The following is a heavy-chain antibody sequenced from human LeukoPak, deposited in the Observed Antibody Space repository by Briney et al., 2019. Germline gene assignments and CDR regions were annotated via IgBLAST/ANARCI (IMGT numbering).Heavy chain of an antibody. J-gene: IGHJ5*02. CDR3: ARQGLYDSSGYYGPWFDP. CDR2: IYPGDSDT. D-gene: IGHD3-22*01. Sequence: GESLKISCKDSGYSFTSYWIGWVRQMPGKGLEWMGIIYPGDSDTRYSPSFQGQVTISADKSISTAYLQWSSLKASDTAMYYCARQGLYDSSGYYGPWFDPWGQGTLVTVSS. CDR1: GYSFTSYW. V-gene: IGHV5-51*01.